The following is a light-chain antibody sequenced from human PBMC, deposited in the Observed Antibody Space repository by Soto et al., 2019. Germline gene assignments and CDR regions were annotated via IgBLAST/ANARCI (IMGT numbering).Light chain of an antibody. V-gene: IGLV2-14*03. CDR2: DVN. CDR3: ASYTTTNTVV. J-gene: IGLJ2*01. CDR1: NNDIGTYNS. Sequence: QSVLAQPASVSGSPGQAVTISCTGTNNDIGTYNSVSWYQQHPGKVPTLIIFDVNNRPSGVSSRFSGSKSGHTASLVISGIQADDEAFYHCASYTTTNTVVFGGGTQLTVL.